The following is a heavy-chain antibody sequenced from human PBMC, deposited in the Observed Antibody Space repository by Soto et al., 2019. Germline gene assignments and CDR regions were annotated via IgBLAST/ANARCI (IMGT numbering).Heavy chain of an antibody. CDR1: GGSFSGYY. CDR3: ARGGRITMVRGVTQYFDY. J-gene: IGHJ4*02. D-gene: IGHD3-10*01. V-gene: IGHV4-34*01. CDR2: INHSGST. Sequence: QVQLQQWGAGLLKPSETLSLTCAVYGGSFSGYYWSWIRQPPGKGLEWIGEINHSGSTNYNPSLKSRVTISVDTSKNQFSLKLSSVTVADTAVYYCARGGRITMVRGVTQYFDYWGQGTLVTVSS.